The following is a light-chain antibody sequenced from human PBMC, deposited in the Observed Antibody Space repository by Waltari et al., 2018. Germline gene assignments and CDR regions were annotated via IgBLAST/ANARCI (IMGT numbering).Light chain of an antibody. Sequence: QSVLTQPPSVSAAPGQMVTVSCSGSTSNVGSSSVSWYQRIPGTAPKHPIYDITKRPTVNPDRVSSVKSGTSATLGVTGHQTVDEADYYCGTWDSSLRGFVFEAGTKVTVL. CDR3: GTWDSSLRGFV. CDR2: DIT. CDR1: TSNVGSSS. V-gene: IGLV1-51*01. J-gene: IGLJ1*01.